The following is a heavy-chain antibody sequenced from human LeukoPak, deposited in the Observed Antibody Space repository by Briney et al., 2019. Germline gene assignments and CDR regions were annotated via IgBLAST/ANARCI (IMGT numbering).Heavy chain of an antibody. D-gene: IGHD3-22*01. CDR2: ISAYNGNT. Sequence: ASVKVSCKASGYTFTSYGISWVRQAPGQGREWMGWISAYNGNTNYAQKLQGRVTMTTDTSTSTAYMELRSLRSDDTAVYYCAREWRYYYDSSGYGVGWFDPWGQGTLVTVSS. V-gene: IGHV1-18*01. J-gene: IGHJ5*02. CDR1: GYTFTSYG. CDR3: AREWRYYYDSSGYGVGWFDP.